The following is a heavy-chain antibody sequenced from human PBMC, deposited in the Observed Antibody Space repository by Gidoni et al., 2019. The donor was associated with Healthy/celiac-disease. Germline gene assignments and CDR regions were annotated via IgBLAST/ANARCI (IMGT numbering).Heavy chain of an antibody. CDR3: ARSWGVVTPYWYFDL. J-gene: IGHJ2*01. D-gene: IGHD2-15*01. CDR2: IYYSGST. V-gene: IGHV4-39*01. Sequence: SIYYSGSTYYNPSLKSRVTISVDTSKNQFSLKLSSVTAADTAVYHCARSWGVVTPYWYFDLWGRGTLVTVSS.